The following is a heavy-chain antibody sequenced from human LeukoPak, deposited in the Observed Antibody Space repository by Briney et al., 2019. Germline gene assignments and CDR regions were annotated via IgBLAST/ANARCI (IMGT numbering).Heavy chain of an antibody. J-gene: IGHJ4*02. Sequence: SETLSLTCTVSGGSIKSYYWSWIRQPPGKGLEWIGYIYYSGRTNYTPSLKSRVTISVDTSKNQFSLKLSSVTATDTAVYYCARLDYYASGFFEYWGRGTLVTVSS. V-gene: IGHV4-59*08. D-gene: IGHD3-10*01. CDR3: ARLDYYASGFFEY. CDR2: IYYSGRT. CDR1: GGSIKSYY.